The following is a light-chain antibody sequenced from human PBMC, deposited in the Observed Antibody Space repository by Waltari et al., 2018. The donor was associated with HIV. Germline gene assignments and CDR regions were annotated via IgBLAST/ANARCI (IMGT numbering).Light chain of an antibody. CDR1: FRDVGGYNF. Sequence: QSALTQPRSVSGSPGQSVTISCSGTFRDVGGYNFVSWYQQHSGKAPKLVIFDVNKRPSGVPDRFSGSKSSNTASLTVSGLQAEDEADYFCCSYAGSFTLLFGGGTNLAVL. CDR2: DVN. CDR3: CSYAGSFTLL. V-gene: IGLV2-11*01. J-gene: IGLJ3*02.